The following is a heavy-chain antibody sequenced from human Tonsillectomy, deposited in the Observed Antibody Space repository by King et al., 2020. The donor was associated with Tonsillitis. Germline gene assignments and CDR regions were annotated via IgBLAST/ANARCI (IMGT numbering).Heavy chain of an antibody. J-gene: IGHJ4*02. CDR1: GFTVSSNY. Sequence: VQLVESGGGLVQPGGSLRLSCAASGFTVSSNYMSWVRQAPGKGLEWVSVIYSGGSTYYADSVKGRFTISRDNSKNTLYLQMNSLRAEDTAVYYCARDRENSSGWYYFDCWGQGTLVTVSS. CDR3: ARDRENSSGWYYFDC. D-gene: IGHD6-19*01. V-gene: IGHV3-66*01. CDR2: IYSGGST.